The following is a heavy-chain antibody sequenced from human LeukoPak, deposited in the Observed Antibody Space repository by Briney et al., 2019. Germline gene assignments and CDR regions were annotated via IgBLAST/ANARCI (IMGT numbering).Heavy chain of an antibody. D-gene: IGHD3-10*01. CDR1: GGSFSGYY. V-gene: IGHV4-34*01. Sequence: SETLSLTCAVYGGSFSGYYWSWIRQPPGKGLEWIGEINHSGSTNYNPSLKSRVTISVDTSKNQFSLKLSSVTAADTAVYYCARRGPRITMVRGVIVGWFDPWGQGTLVTVSS. CDR2: INHSGST. CDR3: ARRGPRITMVRGVIVGWFDP. J-gene: IGHJ5*02.